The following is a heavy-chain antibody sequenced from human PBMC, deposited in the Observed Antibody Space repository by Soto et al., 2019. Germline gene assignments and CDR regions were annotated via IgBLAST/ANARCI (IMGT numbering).Heavy chain of an antibody. Sequence: VQLVESGGGVVQPGRSLRLSCAASGFTFRDYGMHWVRQAPGKGLEWVAVIWYDGNIEDYVDSVKGRFTISRDNSKNMMYLQMSSLRAEDTAVYYCARGFAGSYYYYALDFWGQGTTVTVSS. V-gene: IGHV3-33*01. CDR1: GFTFRDYG. CDR2: IWYDGNIE. CDR3: ARGFAGSYYYYALDF. J-gene: IGHJ6*02. D-gene: IGHD1-1*01.